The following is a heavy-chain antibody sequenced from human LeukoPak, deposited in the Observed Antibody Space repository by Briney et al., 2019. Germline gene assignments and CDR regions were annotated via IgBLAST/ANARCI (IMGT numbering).Heavy chain of an antibody. CDR3: AKDLRSGQYLACG. D-gene: IGHD3-10*01. J-gene: IGHJ4*02. CDR2: ISGSGGST. V-gene: IGHV3-23*01. Sequence: GGSLRLSCAASGFTFSTYVLGWVRQAPGKGLEWVSTISGSGGSTYYADSVKGRFTISRDNSKNTVYLQMNSLRAEDTAAYYCAKDLRSGQYLACGWGQGTLVTVAS. CDR1: GFTFSTYV.